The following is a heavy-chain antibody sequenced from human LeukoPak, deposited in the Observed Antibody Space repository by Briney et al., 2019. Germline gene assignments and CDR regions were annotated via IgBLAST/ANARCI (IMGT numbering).Heavy chain of an antibody. V-gene: IGHV5-51*01. Sequence: PGESLKISCEASGYIFPNYWIGWVRQVPGKGLDWMGLIHPGDSDTRYSPSFQGQVTISADKSISTAYLQWSSLKASDTAMYYCARHGRDGYFTLDYWGQGTLVTVSS. CDR2: IHPGDSDT. CDR3: ARHGRDGYFTLDY. J-gene: IGHJ4*02. D-gene: IGHD5-24*01. CDR1: GYIFPNYW.